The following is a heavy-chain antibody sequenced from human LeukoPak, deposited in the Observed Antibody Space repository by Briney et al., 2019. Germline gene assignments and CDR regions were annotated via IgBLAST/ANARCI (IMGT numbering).Heavy chain of an antibody. CDR2: ISAYNGNT. CDR3: ARVWNYEDFDY. V-gene: IGHV1-18*01. Sequence: ASVKVSCKASGGTFSSYAISWVRQAPGQGLEWMGWISAYNGNTNYAQKLQGRVTMTTDTSTSTAYMELRSLRSDDTAVYYCARVWNYEDFDYWGQGTLVTVSS. D-gene: IGHD1-7*01. CDR1: GGTFSSYA. J-gene: IGHJ4*02.